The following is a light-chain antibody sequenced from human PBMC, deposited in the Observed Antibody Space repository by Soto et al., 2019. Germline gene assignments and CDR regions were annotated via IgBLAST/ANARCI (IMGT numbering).Light chain of an antibody. Sequence: DIQKTQSPSSLSASLGVKVTITCRASQSISSWLAWYQQKPGKAPKLLIYAASTLQSGVPSRFSGSGSGTDFTLTISCLQSEDFATYYCQQYYSYPRTFGQGTKVDI. CDR2: AAS. CDR3: QQYYSYPRT. V-gene: IGKV1-5*01. CDR1: QSISSW. J-gene: IGKJ1*01.